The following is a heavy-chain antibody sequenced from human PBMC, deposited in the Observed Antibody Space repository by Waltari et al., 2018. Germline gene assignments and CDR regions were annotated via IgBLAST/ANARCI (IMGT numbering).Heavy chain of an antibody. J-gene: IGHJ3*02. D-gene: IGHD6-13*01. CDR1: GFTFDDYA. Sequence: EVQLVESGGGLVQPGRSLRLSCAASGFTFDDYAMHWVRQAPGKGLEWVSGIRWNSGSIGYADSVKGRFTISRDNAKNSLYLQMNSLRAEDTALYYCAKDMGPYSSRDAFDIWGQGTMVTVSS. CDR2: IRWNSGSI. V-gene: IGHV3-9*01. CDR3: AKDMGPYSSRDAFDI.